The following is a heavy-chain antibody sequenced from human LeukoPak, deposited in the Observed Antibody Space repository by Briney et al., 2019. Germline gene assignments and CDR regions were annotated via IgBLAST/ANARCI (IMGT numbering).Heavy chain of an antibody. CDR2: INPNSGGT. V-gene: IGHV1-2*06. Sequence: GASVKVSCKASGYTFTGYYMHWVRQAPGQGLGWMGRINPNSGGTNYAQKFRGRVTMTRDTSISTAYMELSRLRSDDTAVYYCARDQTIAAALTYGMDVWGQGTTVTVSS. CDR1: GYTFTGYY. D-gene: IGHD6-13*01. J-gene: IGHJ6*02. CDR3: ARDQTIAAALTYGMDV.